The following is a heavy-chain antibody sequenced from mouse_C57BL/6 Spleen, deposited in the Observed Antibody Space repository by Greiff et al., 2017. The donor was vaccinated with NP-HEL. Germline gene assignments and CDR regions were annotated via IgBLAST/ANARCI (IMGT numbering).Heavy chain of an antibody. V-gene: IGHV1-20*01. CDR3: ARRAYSKGWYFDV. Sequence: EVKLQESGPELVKPGDSVKISCKASGYSFTGYFMNWVMQSHGKSLEWIGRINPYNGDTFYNQKFKGKATLTVDKSSSTAHMELRSLASEDSAVYYCARRAYSKGWYFDVWGTGTTVTVSS. D-gene: IGHD2-5*01. J-gene: IGHJ1*03. CDR1: GYSFTGYF. CDR2: INPYNGDT.